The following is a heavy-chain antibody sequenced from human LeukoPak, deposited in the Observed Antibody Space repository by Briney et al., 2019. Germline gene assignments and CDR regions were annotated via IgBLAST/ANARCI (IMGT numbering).Heavy chain of an antibody. D-gene: IGHD3-3*01. CDR3: ARDRDYDFWSGYEYYFDY. J-gene: IGHJ4*02. CDR1: GGSFSGYY. Sequence: PSETLSLTCAVYGGSFSGYYWSWIRQPPGKGLEWIGEINHSGSTNYNPSLKSRVTISVGTSKNQFSLKLSSVTAADTAVYYCARDRDYDFWSGYEYYFDYWGQGTLVTVSS. V-gene: IGHV4-34*01. CDR2: INHSGST.